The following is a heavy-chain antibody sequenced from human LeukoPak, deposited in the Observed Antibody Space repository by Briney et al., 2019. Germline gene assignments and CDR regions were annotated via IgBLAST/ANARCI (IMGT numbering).Heavy chain of an antibody. CDR2: IYPGDSDT. CDR1: GYSFSSYW. J-gene: IGHJ5*02. CDR3: ARQYYYGSGSYLGGVRGWFDP. Sequence: GESVKISCKGSGYSFSSYWIGWVRQMPGKSQEWMGIIYPGDSDTRYSPSFQGQVTISADKSISTAYLQWRSLKASDTAMYYCARQYYYGSGSYLGGVRGWFDPWGQGTLVTVSS. V-gene: IGHV5-51*01. D-gene: IGHD3-10*01.